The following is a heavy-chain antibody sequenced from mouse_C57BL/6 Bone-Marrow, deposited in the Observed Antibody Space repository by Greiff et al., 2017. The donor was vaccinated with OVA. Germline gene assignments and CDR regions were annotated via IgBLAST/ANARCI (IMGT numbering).Heavy chain of an antibody. Sequence: QVQLKESGPELVKPGASVKLSCKASGYTFTSYDINWVKQRPGQGLEWIGWIYPRDGSTKYNEKFKGKATLTVDTSSSTAYMELHSLTSEDSAVYFCANAYYSNYGGFAYWGQGALVTVSA. J-gene: IGHJ3*01. D-gene: IGHD2-5*01. CDR2: IYPRDGST. CDR1: GYTFTSYD. V-gene: IGHV1-85*01. CDR3: ANAYYSNYGGFAY.